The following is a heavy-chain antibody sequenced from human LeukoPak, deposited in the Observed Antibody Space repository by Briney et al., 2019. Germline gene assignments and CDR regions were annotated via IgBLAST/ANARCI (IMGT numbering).Heavy chain of an antibody. Sequence: GGSLRLSCAASGFIFTGYFMSWVRQAPGKGLEWVASIKHDGSEKYYVNSVRGRFTISRDNTKNLLYLQMSSLRAEDTAVYYCATDRGWRTSGYYLYYFEYWGQGTLVTFSS. D-gene: IGHD3-3*01. V-gene: IGHV3-7*01. J-gene: IGHJ4*02. CDR2: IKHDGSEK. CDR3: ATDRGWRTSGYYLYYFEY. CDR1: GFIFTGYF.